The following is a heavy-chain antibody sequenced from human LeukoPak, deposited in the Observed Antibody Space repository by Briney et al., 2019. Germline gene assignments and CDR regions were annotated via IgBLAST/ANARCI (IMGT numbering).Heavy chain of an antibody. CDR1: GLTFSTSG. J-gene: IGHJ4*02. Sequence: GGSLRLSCTASGLTFSTSGFNWVRQAPGEGLEWVASIGPTGSDRYHADSIKGRFTISRHNANNFLYLQMNSLRAEDTAVYYCATETNGRHYDYWGQGTLLTVSS. CDR2: IGPTGSDR. D-gene: IGHD1-14*01. CDR3: ATETNGRHYDY. V-gene: IGHV3-21*06.